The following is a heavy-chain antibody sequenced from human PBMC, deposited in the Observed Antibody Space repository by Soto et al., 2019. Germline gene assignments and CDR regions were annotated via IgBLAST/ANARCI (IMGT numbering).Heavy chain of an antibody. V-gene: IGHV1-69*02. J-gene: IGHJ3*02. CDR1: GGTFSSYT. D-gene: IGHD2-15*01. CDR2: IIPILGIA. Sequence: QVQLVQSGAEVKKPGSSVKVSCKASGGTFSSYTISWVRQAPGQGLEWMGRIIPILGIANYAQKFQGRVTITADKSTSTAYMELSSLRSEDTAVYYCARAHVVVPQGGFDIWGQGTMVTVSS. CDR3: ARAHVVVPQGGFDI.